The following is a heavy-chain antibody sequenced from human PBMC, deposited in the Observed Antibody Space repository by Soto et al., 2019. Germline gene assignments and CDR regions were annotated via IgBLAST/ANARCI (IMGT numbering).Heavy chain of an antibody. CDR1: GYTFTSYA. CDR2: INAGNGNT. V-gene: IGHV1-3*01. D-gene: IGHD3-10*01. J-gene: IGHJ5*02. CDR3: ARGIRSGRFGELHPSWFDP. Sequence: ASVKVSCKASGYTFTSYAMHWVRQAPGQRLEWMGWINAGNGNTKYSQKFQGRVTITRDTSASTAYMELSSLRSEDTAVYYCARGIRSGRFGELHPSWFDPWGQGTLVTVSS.